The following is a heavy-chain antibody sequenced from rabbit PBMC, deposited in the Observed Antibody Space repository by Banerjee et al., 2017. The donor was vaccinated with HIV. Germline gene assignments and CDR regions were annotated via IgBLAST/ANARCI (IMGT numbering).Heavy chain of an antibody. Sequence: QSLEESGGDLVKPGASLTLTCTASGFSFSSSYYMCWVRQAPGKGLEWSGCIYASSGSTYYPSWAKGRFTISKTSSTTVTLQMTSLTAADTATYFCARYFTTDAFNLWGQGTLVTVS. CDR3: ARYFTTDAFNL. V-gene: IGHV1S40*01. CDR1: GFSFSSSYY. J-gene: IGHJ4*01. CDR2: IYASSGST. D-gene: IGHD4-1*01.